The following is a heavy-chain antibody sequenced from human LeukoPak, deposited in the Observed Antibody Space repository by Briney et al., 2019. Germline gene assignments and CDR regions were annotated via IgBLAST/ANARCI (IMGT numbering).Heavy chain of an antibody. CDR2: INPNSGGT. D-gene: IGHD3-16*02. CDR1: GYTFTGYY. Sequence: ASVKVSRKASGYTFTGYYMHWVRQAPGQGLEWMGRINPNSGGTNYAQKFQGRVTMTRDTSISTAYMELSRLRSDDTAVYYCARDQIMITFGGVIDDYWGQGTLVTVSS. V-gene: IGHV1-2*06. J-gene: IGHJ4*02. CDR3: ARDQIMITFGGVIDDY.